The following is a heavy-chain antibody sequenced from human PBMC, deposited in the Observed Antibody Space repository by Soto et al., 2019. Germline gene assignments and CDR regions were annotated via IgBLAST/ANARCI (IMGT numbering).Heavy chain of an antibody. CDR3: AKGTYYYDSSGSGTPFDY. J-gene: IGHJ4*02. Sequence: GGSLRLSCAASGFTFSSYAMSWVRQAPGKGLEWVSAISGSGGSTYYADSVKGRFTISRDNSKNTLYLQMNSLRAEDTAVYYCAKGTYYYDSSGSGTPFDYWGQGTLVTVSS. D-gene: IGHD3-22*01. V-gene: IGHV3-23*01. CDR2: ISGSGGST. CDR1: GFTFSSYA.